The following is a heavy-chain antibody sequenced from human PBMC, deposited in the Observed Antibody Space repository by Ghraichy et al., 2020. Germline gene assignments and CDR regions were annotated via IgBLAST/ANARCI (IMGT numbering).Heavy chain of an antibody. D-gene: IGHD3-3*01. V-gene: IGHV4-59*01. J-gene: IGHJ3*02. Sequence: SETLSLTCSVSGGPISNYYWSWIRQPPGKGLEWIGYIYYNGSTNYNPSLKSRVMISVDTSKNQFSLKLSSVTAADTAVYYCARGRPYDFWSGYYGGRDTHSDAFDIWGQGTMVTVSS. CDR1: GGPISNYY. CDR3: ARGRPYDFWSGYYGGRDTHSDAFDI. CDR2: IYYNGST.